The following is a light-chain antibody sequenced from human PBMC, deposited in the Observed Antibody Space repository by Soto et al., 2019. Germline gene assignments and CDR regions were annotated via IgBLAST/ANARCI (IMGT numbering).Light chain of an antibody. V-gene: IGLV2-14*01. J-gene: IGLJ1*01. CDR1: SSDVGGYNY. CDR2: DVS. CDR3: SSYTSIPYV. Sequence: QSALTQPASVSGSPGQSITISCTGTSSDVGGYNYVSWYQQHPGKAPKLMIYDVSNRPSGVSNRFSGSNSGNTASLTISGLQAEDEADYYCSSYTSIPYVFGTGTKLTAL.